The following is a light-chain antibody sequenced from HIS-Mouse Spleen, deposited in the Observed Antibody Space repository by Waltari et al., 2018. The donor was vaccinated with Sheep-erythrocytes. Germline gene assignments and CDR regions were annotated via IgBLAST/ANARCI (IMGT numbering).Light chain of an antibody. CDR3: CSYAGSYNHV. CDR2: DVS. J-gene: IGLJ1*01. Sequence: QSALTQPRSVSGSPGQSVPISCTGTSRHVRGYTSFSWYQQHPGKAPKLMIYDVSKRPSGVPDRFSGSKSGNTASLTISGLQAEDEADYYCCSYAGSYNHVFATGTKVTVL. V-gene: IGLV2-11*01. CDR1: SRHVRGYTS.